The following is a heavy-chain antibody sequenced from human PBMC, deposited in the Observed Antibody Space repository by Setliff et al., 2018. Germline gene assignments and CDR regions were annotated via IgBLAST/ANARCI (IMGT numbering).Heavy chain of an antibody. CDR2: IYYSGST. CDR3: AKAQYSGSYHWFGP. J-gene: IGHJ5*02. Sequence: SETLSLTCTVSGGSISSHYWSWIRQPPGKGLEWIGYIYYSGSTNYNPSLKSRVTISVDTSKNQFSLKLSSVTAADTAVYYCAKAQYSGSYHWFGPWGQGTLVTVSS. D-gene: IGHD1-26*01. V-gene: IGHV4-59*11. CDR1: GGSISSHY.